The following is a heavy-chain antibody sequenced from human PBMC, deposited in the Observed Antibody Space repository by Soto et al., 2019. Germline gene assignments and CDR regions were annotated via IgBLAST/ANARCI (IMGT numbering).Heavy chain of an antibody. CDR1: GFTFSSYG. CDR2: IWYDGSNK. V-gene: IGHV3-33*01. J-gene: IGHJ4*02. D-gene: IGHD3-3*01. Sequence: HPGGSLRLSCAASGFTFSSYGMHWVRQAPGKGLEWVAVIWYDGSNKYYADSVKGRFTISRDNSKNTLYLQMNSLRAEDTAVYYCARAWGPYYDFWSGYYTGNCDYWGQGTLVTVSS. CDR3: ARAWGPYYDFWSGYYTGNCDY.